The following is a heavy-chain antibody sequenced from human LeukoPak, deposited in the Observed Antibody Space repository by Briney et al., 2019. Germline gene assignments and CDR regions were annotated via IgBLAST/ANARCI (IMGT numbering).Heavy chain of an antibody. CDR1: GFIFSSYN. J-gene: IGHJ4*02. D-gene: IGHD5-12*01. CDR2: ISSSSSYI. V-gene: IGHV3-21*01. CDR3: ARGPSGYHNT. Sequence: GGSLRLSCAASGFIFSSYNMNWVRQAPGKGLEWVSSISSSSSYIYYADSVKGRFTISRDNAKNSLYLQMNTLRAEDTAVYYCARGPSGYHNTGGQGTLVTVSS.